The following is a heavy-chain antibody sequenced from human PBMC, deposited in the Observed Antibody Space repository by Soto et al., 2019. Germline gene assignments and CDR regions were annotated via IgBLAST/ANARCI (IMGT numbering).Heavy chain of an antibody. Sequence: ASVKVSCKASGYTFTSYAMHWVRQAPGQRLEWMGWINAGNGNTKYSQKFQGRVTITRDTSASTAYMELSSLRSEDTAVYYCARGGSSSWYGFDYWGQGTLVTVSS. J-gene: IGHJ4*02. CDR1: GYTFTSYA. CDR2: INAGNGNT. CDR3: ARGGSSSWYGFDY. V-gene: IGHV1-3*01. D-gene: IGHD6-13*01.